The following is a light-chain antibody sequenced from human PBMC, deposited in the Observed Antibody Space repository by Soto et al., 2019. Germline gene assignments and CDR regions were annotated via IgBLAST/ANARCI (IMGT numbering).Light chain of an antibody. CDR1: QSVGSIY. Sequence: DIVLTQSPGTLSLSPGERATLSCRASQSVGSIYLAWYQQKYGQAPRLLIHGASNRASGIPDRFSGSGSGTDFTLTISRLEPEDFAVYYCQQYGSSPRTFGQGTKVDI. CDR3: QQYGSSPRT. V-gene: IGKV3-20*01. J-gene: IGKJ1*01. CDR2: GAS.